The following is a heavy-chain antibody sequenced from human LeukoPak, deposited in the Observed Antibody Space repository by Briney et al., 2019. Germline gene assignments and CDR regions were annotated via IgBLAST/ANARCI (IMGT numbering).Heavy chain of an antibody. J-gene: IGHJ5*02. D-gene: IGHD5-18*01. CDR1: GFTVSSNY. CDR3: ARAKGYSYVWFDP. V-gene: IGHV3-66*01. Sequence: PGGSLRLSCAASGFTVSSNYMSWVRQAPGKGLEWVSVIYSGGSTYYADSVKGRFTISRDKSKNTLYLQMNSLRAEDTAVYYCARAKGYSYVWFDPWGQGTLVTVSS. CDR2: IYSGGST.